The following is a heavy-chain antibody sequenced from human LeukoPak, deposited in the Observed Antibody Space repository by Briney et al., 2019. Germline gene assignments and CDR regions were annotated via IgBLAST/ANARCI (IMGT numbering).Heavy chain of an antibody. V-gene: IGHV3-15*01. CDR1: GFTFSNAW. Sequence: GGSLRLSCAASGFTFSNAWMSWVRQAPGKGLEWVGRIKSKTDGGTTDYAAPVKGRFTISRDDSKNTLYLQMNSLKTEDTAVYYCTTEAYYYDSGYFQHWGQGTLVTVSS. CDR2: IKSKTDGGTT. J-gene: IGHJ1*01. CDR3: TTEAYYYDSGYFQH. D-gene: IGHD3-22*01.